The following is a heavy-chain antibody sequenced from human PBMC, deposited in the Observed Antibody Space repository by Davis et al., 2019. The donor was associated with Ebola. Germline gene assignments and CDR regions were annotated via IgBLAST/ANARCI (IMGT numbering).Heavy chain of an antibody. CDR2: ISSKANSYSP. CDR1: GFTFSGSA. Sequence: SLTISCAASGFTFSGSAMHWVRHASGKGLEWVGRISSKANSYSPSYAASLKGRFTISRDASKNTAYLQMNSLKTEDTAVYYCTRRARICSGGSCYSESSYYYGMDVWGQGTTVTVSS. J-gene: IGHJ6*02. V-gene: IGHV3-73*01. D-gene: IGHD2-15*01. CDR3: TRRARICSGGSCYSESSYYYGMDV.